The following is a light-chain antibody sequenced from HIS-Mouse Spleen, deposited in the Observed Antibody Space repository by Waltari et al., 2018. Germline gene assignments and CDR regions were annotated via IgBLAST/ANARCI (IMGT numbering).Light chain of an antibody. CDR1: QSLVHSDGNTY. CDR2: KVS. CDR3: MQGTHWPPWT. Sequence: DVVMTQSPLSLPVTLGQPASISCRSSQSLVHSDGNTYLNWFQQRPGQSPRRLMYKVSSRDSGVPDRFSGSGSGTDFTLKISRVEAEDVGVYYCMQGTHWPPWTFGQGTKVEIK. V-gene: IGKV2-30*02. J-gene: IGKJ1*01.